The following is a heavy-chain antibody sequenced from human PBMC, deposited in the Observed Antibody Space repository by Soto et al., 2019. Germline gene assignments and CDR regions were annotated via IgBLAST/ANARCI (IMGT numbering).Heavy chain of an antibody. CDR1: GGTFSSYT. J-gene: IGHJ4*02. D-gene: IGHD2-15*01. CDR3: ARGSATDIVVVVASSEYYFDY. CDR2: IIPILGIA. V-gene: IGHV1-69*02. Sequence: QVQLVQSGAEVKKPGSSVKVSCKASGGTFSSYTISWVRQAPGKGLEWMGRIIPILGIANYAQKFQGRVTITADKSTSTAYMELSSLRSEDTAVYYCARGSATDIVVVVASSEYYFDYWGQGTLVTVSS.